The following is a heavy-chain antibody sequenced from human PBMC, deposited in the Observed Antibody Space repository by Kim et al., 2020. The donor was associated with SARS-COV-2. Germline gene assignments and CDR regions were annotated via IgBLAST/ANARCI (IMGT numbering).Heavy chain of an antibody. CDR3: ARGPYSDYFDY. V-gene: IGHV4-30-2*01. J-gene: IGHJ4*02. CDR2: T. Sequence: THYHPSLKSRVTVSVDRSQNHFTLTLTSVTAADTAVYYCARGPYSDYFDYWGQGTLVTVSS. D-gene: IGHD4-4*01.